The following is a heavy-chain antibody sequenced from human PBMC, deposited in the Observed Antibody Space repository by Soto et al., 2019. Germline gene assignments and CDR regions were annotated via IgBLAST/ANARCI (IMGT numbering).Heavy chain of an antibody. CDR2: ISSSSSTI. D-gene: IGHD3-16*02. J-gene: IGHJ6*02. CDR3: ARDVGIVVYYYGMDV. CDR1: GFTFSSYS. Sequence: PGGSLRLSCAASGFTFSSYSMNWVRQAPGKGLEWVSYISSSSSTIYYADSVKGRFTISRDNAKNSLYLQMNSLRDVDTAVYYCARDVGIVVYYYGMDVWGQGTTVTVSS. V-gene: IGHV3-48*02.